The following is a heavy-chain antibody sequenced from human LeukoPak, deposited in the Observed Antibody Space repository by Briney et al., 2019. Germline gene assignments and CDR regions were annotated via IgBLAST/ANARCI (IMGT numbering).Heavy chain of an antibody. Sequence: ASVKVSCKTSGGTFSSYAISWVRQAPGQGLEWMGRIIPILGIANYAQKFQGRVTITADKSTSTAYMELSSLRSEDTAVYYCATHHGGYSSSASFDYWGQGTLVTVSS. CDR2: IIPILGIA. CDR1: GGTFSSYA. CDR3: ATHHGGYSSSASFDY. V-gene: IGHV1-69*04. D-gene: IGHD6-6*01. J-gene: IGHJ4*02.